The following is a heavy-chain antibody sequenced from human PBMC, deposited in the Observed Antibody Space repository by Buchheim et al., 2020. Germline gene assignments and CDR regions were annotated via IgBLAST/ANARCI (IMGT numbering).Heavy chain of an antibody. V-gene: IGHV3-30*18. J-gene: IGHJ6*02. D-gene: IGHD2-15*01. CDR2: ISYDGSNK. Sequence: QVQLVESGGGVVQPGRSLRLSCAASGFTFSSYGMHWVRQAPGKGLEWVAVISYDGSNKYYADSAKGRFTISRDNSKNTLYLQMNSLRAEDTAVYYCAKDLVVAAPYYGMDVWGQGTT. CDR1: GFTFSSYG. CDR3: AKDLVVAAPYYGMDV.